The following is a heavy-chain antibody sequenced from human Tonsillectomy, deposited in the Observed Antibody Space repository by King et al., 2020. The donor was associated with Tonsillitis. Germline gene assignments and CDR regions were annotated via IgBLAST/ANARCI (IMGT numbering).Heavy chain of an antibody. D-gene: IGHD4-23*01. CDR2: MYYSGST. CDR1: GGSISSNY. Sequence: PLQESGPGLVKPSETLSLTCTVSGGSISSNYWNWIRPPPGKGLEWIGYMYYSGSTNYNPSLKSRVTLSVDTSKNQFSLKLSSVTAADTAVYYCAREGHGGNPHLDSWGQGTLVTVSS. J-gene: IGHJ4*02. CDR3: AREGHGGNPHLDS. V-gene: IGHV4-59*01.